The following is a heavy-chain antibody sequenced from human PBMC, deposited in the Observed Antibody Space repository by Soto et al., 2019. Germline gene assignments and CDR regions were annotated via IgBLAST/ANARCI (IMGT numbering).Heavy chain of an antibody. CDR3: ERCDSPVHFDN. Sequence: QVQLAQSGGEVKKPGASVKVSCKASGYTFSNYGIGWVRQAPGQGLEWMGWINGYNGNTNYAQKSQGKVTMTTDTYKTKTKIEVKSLSSYNTAVYDYERCDSPVHFDNWGQGTLVTVSS. J-gene: IGHJ4*02. CDR1: GYTFSNYG. V-gene: IGHV1-18*01. D-gene: IGHD2-21*02. CDR2: INGYNGNT.